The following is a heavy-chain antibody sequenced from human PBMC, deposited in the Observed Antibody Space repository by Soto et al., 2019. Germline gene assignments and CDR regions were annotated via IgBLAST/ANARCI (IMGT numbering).Heavy chain of an antibody. CDR3: ARHYSPSGFDP. J-gene: IGHJ5*02. V-gene: IGHV5-10-1*01. D-gene: IGHD3-10*01. CDR1: GFSFTSYW. Sequence: PGESLTISLKGSGFSFTSYWVSLVRQMPAKGLEWMVTIDPTDSYTNYSPSFQGHVTISADKSISTAYLQWSSLKASDTATYYCARHYSPSGFDPWGQGTLVPVSS. CDR2: IDPTDSYT.